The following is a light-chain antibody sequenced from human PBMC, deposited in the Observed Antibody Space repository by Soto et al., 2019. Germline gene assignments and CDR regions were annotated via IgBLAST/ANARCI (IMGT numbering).Light chain of an antibody. CDR2: GAS. V-gene: IGKV3-15*01. Sequence: DRVMTQSPGTLSVSAGERATLSCRASQSVSSNLAWYQQKPGQAPRLLIYGASTRATGIPARFSGSGSGTEFTLTISRLQSEDFAVYYCQQYNNWPLTFGQGTKVEIK. CDR3: QQYNNWPLT. J-gene: IGKJ1*01. CDR1: QSVSSN.